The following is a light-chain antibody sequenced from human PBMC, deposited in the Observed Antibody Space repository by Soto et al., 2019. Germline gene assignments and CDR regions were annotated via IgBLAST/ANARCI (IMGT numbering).Light chain of an antibody. V-gene: IGLV8-61*01. CDR2: STN. CDR3: AFYVGTGTVV. J-gene: IGLJ2*01. Sequence: QAVVSQAPSFSVSPGGTVTLTCGLTSGSVLTSYYPTWYQQTPGQAPRTLIYSTNIRSSGVPDRFSGSILGNKAALTITGAQADDESDYYCAFYVGTGTVVFGGGTKLTVL. CDR1: SGSVLTSYY.